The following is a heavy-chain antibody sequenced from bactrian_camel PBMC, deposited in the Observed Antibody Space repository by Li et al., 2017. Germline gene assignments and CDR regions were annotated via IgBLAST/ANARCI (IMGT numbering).Heavy chain of an antibody. Sequence: HVQLVESGGGSVQAGESLRLSCAVSGYLLSNSDYLLAWFRQAPGKEREGVAAIYTGGGSTWYADSVKGRFTISYDNAKNTMSLQMNSLKPEDSGMYYCAARDTGLCEIMSAYNYWGQGTQVTVS. V-gene: IGHV3S54*01. CDR2: IYTGGGST. CDR1: GYLLSNSD. D-gene: IGHD5*01. CDR3: AARDTGLCEIMSAYNY. J-gene: IGHJ4*01.